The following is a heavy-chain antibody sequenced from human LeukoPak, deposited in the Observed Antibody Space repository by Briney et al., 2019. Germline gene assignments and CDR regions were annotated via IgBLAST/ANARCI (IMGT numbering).Heavy chain of an antibody. J-gene: IGHJ4*02. CDR1: GFTFSSYA. CDR2: ISGSGGST. Sequence: GGSLRLSCAASGFTFSSYAMSWVRQAPGKGLEWVSAISGSGGSTYYADSVKGRFTISRDNSKNTLYLQMNSLRAEDTAVYYCAKEGGYYYDSSGPNRGYYFDYWGQGTLVTVSS. CDR3: AKEGGYYYDSSGPNRGYYFDY. D-gene: IGHD3-22*01. V-gene: IGHV3-23*01.